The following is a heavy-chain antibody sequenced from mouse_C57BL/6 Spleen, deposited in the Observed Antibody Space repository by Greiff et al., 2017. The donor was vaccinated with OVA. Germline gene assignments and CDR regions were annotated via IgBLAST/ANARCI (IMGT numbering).Heavy chain of an antibody. J-gene: IGHJ3*01. Sequence: QVQLQQPGAELVKPGASVKLSCKASGYTFTSYWMHWVKQRPGQGLEWIGMIHPNSGSTNYNEKFKSKATLTVDKSSSTAYMQLSSLTSEDSAVYYCAREGEMEAWFAYWGQGTLVTVSA. CDR3: AREGEMEAWFAY. V-gene: IGHV1-64*01. CDR2: IHPNSGST. CDR1: GYTFTSYW.